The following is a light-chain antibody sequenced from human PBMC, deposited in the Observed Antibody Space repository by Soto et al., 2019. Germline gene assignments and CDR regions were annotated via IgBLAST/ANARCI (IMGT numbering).Light chain of an antibody. Sequence: QSALTQPASVSGSPGQSITISCTGTSSDVGGYNYVSWYQHHPGKAPKLMIYDVTNQPSGVSNRFSGSKSGNTASLTISGVQAEDEADYYCTSYTTSSPYLVFGGGTKLTVL. CDR1: SSDVGGYNY. J-gene: IGLJ3*02. CDR3: TSYTTSSPYLV. V-gene: IGLV2-14*03. CDR2: DVT.